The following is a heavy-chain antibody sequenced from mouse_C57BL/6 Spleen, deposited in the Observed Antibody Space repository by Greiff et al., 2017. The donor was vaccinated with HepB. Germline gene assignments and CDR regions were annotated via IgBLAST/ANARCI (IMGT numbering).Heavy chain of an antibody. Sequence: VQLKESGGGLVKPGGSLKLSCAASGFTFSSYAMSWVRQTPEKRLEWVATISDGGSYTYYPDNVKGRFTISRDNAKNNLYLQMSHLKSEDTAMYYCAVLTGDYWGQGTTLTVSS. CDR2: ISDGGSYT. V-gene: IGHV5-4*01. CDR3: AVLTGDY. D-gene: IGHD4-1*01. CDR1: GFTFSSYA. J-gene: IGHJ2*01.